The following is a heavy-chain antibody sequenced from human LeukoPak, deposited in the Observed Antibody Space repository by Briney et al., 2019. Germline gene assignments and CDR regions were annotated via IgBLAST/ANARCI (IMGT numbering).Heavy chain of an antibody. CDR3: AREDLRYCSGGSCNNLFDP. CDR1: GDTFSSYA. V-gene: IGHV1-69*13. CDR2: IIPIFGTA. D-gene: IGHD2-15*01. J-gene: IGHJ5*02. Sequence: SVKVSCKASGDTFSSYAISWVRRAPGQGLEWMGGIIPIFGTANYTQTFQGRVTITADESTNTAYMELSSLRPEDTAVYYCAREDLRYCSGGSCNNLFDPWGQGTLVTVSS.